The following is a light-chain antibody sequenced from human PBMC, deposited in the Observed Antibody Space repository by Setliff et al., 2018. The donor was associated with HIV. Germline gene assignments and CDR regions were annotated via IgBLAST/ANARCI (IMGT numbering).Light chain of an antibody. Sequence: SYELTQPPSVSVSPGQTASITCSGDKLGDKYSYWYQQKSGQSPVLVIYQDRKRPSGIPERFSGSNSGNTATLTISETQVMDEADYYCQAWDSSTDTYVFGTGTKVTVL. CDR1: KLGDKY. J-gene: IGLJ1*01. CDR3: QAWDSSTDTYV. V-gene: IGLV3-1*01. CDR2: QDR.